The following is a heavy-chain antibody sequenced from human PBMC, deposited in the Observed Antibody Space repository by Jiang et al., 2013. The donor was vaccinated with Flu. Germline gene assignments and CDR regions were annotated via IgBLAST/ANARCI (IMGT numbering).Heavy chain of an antibody. CDR2: IIPILGIA. J-gene: IGHJ5*02. V-gene: IGHV1-69*04. D-gene: IGHD6-13*01. Sequence: EWMGRIIPILGIANYAQKFQGRVTITADKSTSTAYMELSSLRSEDTAVYYCARDIAAAGPEGWFDPWGQGTLVTVSS. CDR3: ARDIAAAGPEGWFDP.